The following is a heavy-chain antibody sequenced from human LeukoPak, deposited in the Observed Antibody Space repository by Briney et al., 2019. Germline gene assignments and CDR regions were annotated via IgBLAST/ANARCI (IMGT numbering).Heavy chain of an antibody. CDR2: ISGSGGST. V-gene: IGHV3-23*01. Sequence: GGSLRLSCAASGFTFSSYAMSWVRQAPGKGLEWVSGISGSGGSTYYADSVKGRFTISRDNSKNTLYLQMNSLRAEDTATYYCATRGLVVVPGAISWFDPWGQGTLVTVSS. J-gene: IGHJ5*02. CDR1: GFTFSSYA. CDR3: ATRGLVVVPGAISWFDP. D-gene: IGHD2-2*02.